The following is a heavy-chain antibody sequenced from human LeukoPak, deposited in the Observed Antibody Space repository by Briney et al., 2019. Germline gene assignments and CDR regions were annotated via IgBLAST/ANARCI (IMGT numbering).Heavy chain of an antibody. CDR1: GYTFSDFY. CDR2: ITLKSGDT. D-gene: IGHD3-3*02. Sequence: ASVKVSCKASGYTFSDFYIHWVRQAPGQGLEYVGWITLKSGDTYSPQRFQGRVTMTRDASTSTAYMELSSLRSDDTAVYFCARVRLADERAWAYWGQGTLVTVSS. CDR3: ARVRLADERAWAY. J-gene: IGHJ4*02. V-gene: IGHV1-2*02.